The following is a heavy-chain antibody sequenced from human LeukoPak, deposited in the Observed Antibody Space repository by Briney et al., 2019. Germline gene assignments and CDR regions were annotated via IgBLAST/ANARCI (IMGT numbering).Heavy chain of an antibody. CDR1: GDSVSSPNYY. V-gene: IGHV4-61*01. J-gene: IGHJ4*02. CDR2: IYNSGRT. Sequence: SETLSLTCTVSGDSVSSPNYYWNWIRQPPGKGLEWIGYIYNSGRTNYNPSLKSRVTISVDTSKNQVSLKLSSVIAADTAVYYCASHGKRYNWKIDYWGQGTLVTVSS. D-gene: IGHD1-20*01. CDR3: ASHGKRYNWKIDY.